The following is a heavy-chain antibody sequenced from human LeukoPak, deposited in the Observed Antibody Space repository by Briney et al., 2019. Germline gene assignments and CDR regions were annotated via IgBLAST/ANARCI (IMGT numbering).Heavy chain of an antibody. V-gene: IGHV6-1*01. CDR3: AKIVGVTIDV. J-gene: IGHJ4*02. D-gene: IGHD1-26*01. CDR1: GDSVSSNSAA. CDR2: TYYRSKWYN. Sequence: SQTLSLICAISGDSVSSNSAAWSWIRQSPSRGLEWLGRTYYRSKWYNDYAVSVKSRITINPDTSKNQFSLQLNSVTPEDTAVYYCAKIVGVTIDVWGQGTLVTVSS.